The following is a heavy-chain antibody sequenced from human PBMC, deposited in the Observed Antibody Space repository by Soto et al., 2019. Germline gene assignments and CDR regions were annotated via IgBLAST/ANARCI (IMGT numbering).Heavy chain of an antibody. CDR1: GFTFSSYA. D-gene: IGHD3-3*01. J-gene: IGHJ4*02. V-gene: IGHV3-23*01. CDR3: AKFPIFGVATYYFDY. Sequence: EVQLLASGGGLVQPGGSLRLSCAASGFTFSSYAMSWVRQDPGKGLEWVSAISGSGGSTYYADSVKGRFTISRDNSKNTLYLQMNSLRAEDTAVYYCAKFPIFGVATYYFDYWGQGTLVTVSS. CDR2: ISGSGGST.